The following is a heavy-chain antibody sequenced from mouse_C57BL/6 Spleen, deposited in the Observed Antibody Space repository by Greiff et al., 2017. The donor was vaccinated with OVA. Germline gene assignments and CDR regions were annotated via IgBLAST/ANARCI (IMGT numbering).Heavy chain of an antibody. V-gene: IGHV1-69*01. D-gene: IGHD2-12*01. Sequence: VQLQQPGAELVMPGASVKLSCKASGYTFTSYWMHWVKQRPGQGLEWIGEIDPSDSYTDYNQKFKGKSTLTVDKSSSTAYMQLSNLTSEDSSVDYCARSGVLLRRGYYFDCWGQGTTLSVSS. CDR3: ARSGVLLRRGYYFDC. CDR2: IDPSDSYT. CDR1: GYTFTSYW. J-gene: IGHJ2*01.